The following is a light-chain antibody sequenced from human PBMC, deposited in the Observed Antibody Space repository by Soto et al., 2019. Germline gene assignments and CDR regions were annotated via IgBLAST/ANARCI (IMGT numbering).Light chain of an antibody. V-gene: IGKV1-9*01. J-gene: IGKJ4*01. CDR3: QQLNSYPRVT. Sequence: DIQLTQSPSFLSASVGDRVTITCRASQGISSYLAWYQQKPGKAPKLLIYAASTLQIGVPSRFSGSGSGTEFTLTISSLQPEDFATYYCQQLNSYPRVTFGGGTKVEIK. CDR1: QGISSY. CDR2: AAS.